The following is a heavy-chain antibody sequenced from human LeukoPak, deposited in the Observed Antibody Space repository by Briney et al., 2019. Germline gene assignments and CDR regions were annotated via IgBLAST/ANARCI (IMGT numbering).Heavy chain of an antibody. CDR3: AKGGKWDVTPFDY. Sequence: TGGSLRLSCEASGFIFTDYWMTWARQAPGKGLEWVSTISGGGGSTYYADSVKGRFTISRDNSKNTLYLQVNSLRAEDTAVYYCAKGGKWDVTPFDYWGQGTLVTVSS. CDR2: ISGGGGST. D-gene: IGHD1-26*01. V-gene: IGHV3-23*01. J-gene: IGHJ4*02. CDR1: GFIFTDYW.